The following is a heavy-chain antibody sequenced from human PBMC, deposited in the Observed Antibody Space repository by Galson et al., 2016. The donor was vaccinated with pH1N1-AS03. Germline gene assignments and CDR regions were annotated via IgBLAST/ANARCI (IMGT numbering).Heavy chain of an antibody. CDR3: AIDGGYSSGWIDF. CDR1: GFTFGDYY. J-gene: IGHJ4*02. Sequence: SLRLSCAASGFTFGDYYMSWIRQAPGKGLEWVAYISSSSRFIYYADAVQGRFTISKDSTKNSVNLHMKGLRADDTAVYYCAIDGGYSSGWIDFWGQGTLVSVSS. V-gene: IGHV3-11*06. D-gene: IGHD3-22*01. CDR2: ISSSSRFI.